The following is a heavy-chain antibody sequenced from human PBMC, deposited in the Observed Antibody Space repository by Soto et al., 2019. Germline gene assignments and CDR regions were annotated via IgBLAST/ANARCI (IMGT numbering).Heavy chain of an antibody. Sequence: GGSLRLSCTVFGFTFDDYAMSWVRQAPGKGLEWVSSISPTSISEYYADSMKGRFTISRDNSENTLYLQIHSLTAADTAVYYCARDSRTYHFDYWGQGTLVTVSS. CDR2: ISPTSISE. CDR1: GFTFDDYA. V-gene: IGHV3-23*01. CDR3: ARDSRTYHFDY. J-gene: IGHJ4*02.